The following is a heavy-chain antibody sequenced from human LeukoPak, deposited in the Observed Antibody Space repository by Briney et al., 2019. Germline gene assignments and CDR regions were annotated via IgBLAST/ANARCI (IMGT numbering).Heavy chain of an antibody. CDR2: IRYDGSKK. Sequence: PGGSLRLSCAASGFTFSSYGMHWVRQAPGMGLEWVAFIRYDGSKKYYTDSVKGRFTISRDNSKNTLYLQMNSLSAEDTAFYYCAKEELRRITMWGYMDVWGKGTTVTISS. D-gene: IGHD3-10*02. CDR1: GFTFSSYG. CDR3: AKEELRRITMWGYMDV. V-gene: IGHV3-30*02. J-gene: IGHJ6*03.